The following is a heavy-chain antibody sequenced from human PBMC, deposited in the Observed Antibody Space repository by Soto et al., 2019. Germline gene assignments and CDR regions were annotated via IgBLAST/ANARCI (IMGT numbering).Heavy chain of an antibody. CDR3: AREQFDFWSVEPLYYFDY. J-gene: IGHJ4*02. D-gene: IGHD3-3*01. Sequence: PGGSLRLSCAASGFTFSSYWMSWVRQAPGKGLEWVANIKQDGSEKYYVDSVKGRFTISRDNAKNSLYLQMNSLRAEDTAVYYCAREQFDFWSVEPLYYFDYWGQGTLVTVSS. CDR2: IKQDGSEK. CDR1: GFTFSSYW. V-gene: IGHV3-7*01.